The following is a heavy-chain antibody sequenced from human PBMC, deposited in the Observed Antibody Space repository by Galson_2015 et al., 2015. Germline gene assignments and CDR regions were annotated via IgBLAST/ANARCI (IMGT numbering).Heavy chain of an antibody. V-gene: IGHV4-38-2*02. Sequence: LSLTCTVSGYSISSGYYWGWIRQPPGKGLEWIGSIYHSGSTHYNPSLKSRVTISVDTSKNQFSLKLSSVTAADTAVYYCARVTGYCSGTSCYKDYWGQGTLVTVSS. CDR1: GYSISSGYY. CDR3: ARVTGYCSGTSCYKDY. J-gene: IGHJ4*02. CDR2: IYHSGST. D-gene: IGHD2-2*02.